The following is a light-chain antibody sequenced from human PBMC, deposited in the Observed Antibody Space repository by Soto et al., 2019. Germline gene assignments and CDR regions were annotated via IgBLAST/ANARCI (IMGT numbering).Light chain of an antibody. V-gene: IGKV1-5*01. Sequence: DIQMPQSPSPLSASLGDRVTITCLASQSISSWLAWYQQKPGKAPKLLIYDASSLESGVPSRFSGSGSGTEFTLTISSLQPDDFATYYCQQDNSYPWTFGQGTKVDIK. CDR1: QSISSW. J-gene: IGKJ1*01. CDR2: DAS. CDR3: QQDNSYPWT.